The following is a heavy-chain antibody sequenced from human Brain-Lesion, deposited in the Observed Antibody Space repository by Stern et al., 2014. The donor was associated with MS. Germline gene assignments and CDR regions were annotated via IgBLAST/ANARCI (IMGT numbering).Heavy chain of an antibody. Sequence: EVQLVQSGGGLVKPGGSLRLSCEASGFTFNSYSMNWVRQAPGQGLEWVSSLSVGTDYIYYADSVKGRFTISRDNAKNSLFLQMNTLRAEDTGVYYCARVDCSGTNCFYYYYGMDVWGQGTTVTVSS. CDR2: LSVGTDYI. CDR1: GFTFNSYS. D-gene: IGHD2-2*01. V-gene: IGHV3-21*01. CDR3: ARVDCSGTNCFYYYYGMDV. J-gene: IGHJ6*02.